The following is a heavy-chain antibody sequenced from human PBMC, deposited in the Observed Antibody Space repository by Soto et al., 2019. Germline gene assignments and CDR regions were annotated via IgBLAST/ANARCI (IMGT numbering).Heavy chain of an antibody. V-gene: IGHV1-3*01. Sequence: QVQLVQSGAEVKKPGASVKVSCKASGYTFTSYAMHWVRQAPGQRLEWMGWINAGNGNTKYSQKFQGRVTITRDTSASTAYRERSSVRSEATAVYYCAGVGGIPVAGPRYYYGMDVGGQGTPVTASS. CDR3: AGVGGIPVAGPRYYYGMDV. D-gene: IGHD6-19*01. CDR1: GYTFTSYA. J-gene: IGHJ6*02. CDR2: INAGNGNT.